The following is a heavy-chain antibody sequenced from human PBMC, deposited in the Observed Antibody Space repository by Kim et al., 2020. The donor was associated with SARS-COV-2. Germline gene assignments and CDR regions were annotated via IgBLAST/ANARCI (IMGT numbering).Heavy chain of an antibody. CDR2: IYYSGST. CDR3: ARDPNYYGSGSHSWFDY. V-gene: IGHV4-59*01. D-gene: IGHD3-10*01. J-gene: IGHJ4*02. Sequence: SETLSLTCTVSGGSISSYYWSWIRQPPGKGLEWIGYIYYSGSTNYNPSLKSRVTISVDTSKNQFSLKLSSVTAADTAVYYCARDPNYYGSGSHSWFDYWGQGTLVTVSS. CDR1: GGSISSYY.